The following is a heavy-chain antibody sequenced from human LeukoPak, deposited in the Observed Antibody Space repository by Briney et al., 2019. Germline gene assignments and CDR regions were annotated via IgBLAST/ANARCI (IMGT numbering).Heavy chain of an antibody. CDR2: ISWDGGRT. CDR1: GFTFDGYA. J-gene: IGHJ2*01. CDR3: AKDRGANHWYFDL. D-gene: IGHD3-16*01. V-gene: IGHV3-43D*03. Sequence: GGSLRLSCAASGFTFDGYAMHWVRQAPGKGLEWVSLISWDGGRTYYADSVKGRFTISRDNSKNSLYLQMNSLRAEDTALYYCAKDRGANHWYFDLWGGGTLVTVSS.